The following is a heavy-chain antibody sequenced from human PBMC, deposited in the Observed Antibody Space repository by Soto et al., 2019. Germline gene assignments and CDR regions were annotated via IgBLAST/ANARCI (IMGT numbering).Heavy chain of an antibody. V-gene: IGHV1-18*01. CDR3: ARDRSPVGYSYGRPPFDY. CDR2: ISAYNGNT. Sequence: ASVKVSCKASGYTFTSYGISWVRQAPGQGLEWMGWISAYNGNTNYAQKLQGRVTMTTDTSTSTAYMELRSLGSDDTAVYYCARDRSPVGYSYGRPPFDYWGQGTLVTVSS. J-gene: IGHJ4*02. D-gene: IGHD5-18*01. CDR1: GYTFTSYG.